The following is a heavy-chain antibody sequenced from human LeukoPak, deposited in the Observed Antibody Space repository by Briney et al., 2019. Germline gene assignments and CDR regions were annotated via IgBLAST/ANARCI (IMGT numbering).Heavy chain of an antibody. J-gene: IGHJ3*02. CDR2: IIPILGIA. V-gene: IGHV1-69*04. CDR3: ARGNVVVPAAMSYAFDI. Sequence: SVKVSCKASGGTFSSYAISWVRQAPGQGLEWMGRIIPILGIANYAQKFQGRVTITADESTSTAYMELSSLRSEDTAVYYCARGNVVVPAAMSYAFDIWGQGTMVTVSS. D-gene: IGHD2-2*01. CDR1: GGTFSSYA.